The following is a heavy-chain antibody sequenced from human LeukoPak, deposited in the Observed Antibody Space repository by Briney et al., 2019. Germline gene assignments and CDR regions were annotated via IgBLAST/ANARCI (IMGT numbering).Heavy chain of an antibody. D-gene: IGHD3-10*01. CDR1: AFTFSNYG. V-gene: IGHV3-23*01. CDR3: AKGGPVSSMSITMIRGTRRYNYYMDV. Sequence: PGGSLRLSCAASAFTFSNYGMTWVRQAPGKGLEWVSGISGSGGNTYYADSVKGRFTISRDNSKNTLYLQMNSLRAEDTAVYYCAKGGPVSSMSITMIRGTRRYNYYMDVWGKGTTVTISS. J-gene: IGHJ6*03. CDR2: ISGSGGNT.